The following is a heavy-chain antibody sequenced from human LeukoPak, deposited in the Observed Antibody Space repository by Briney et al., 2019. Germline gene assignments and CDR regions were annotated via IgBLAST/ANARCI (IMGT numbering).Heavy chain of an antibody. CDR1: GYTFTGYY. V-gene: IGHV1-2*02. J-gene: IGHJ4*02. CDR2: INPNSGGT. Sequence: ASVKVSCKASGYTFTGYYMHWVRQAPGQGLEWMGWINPNSGGTNYAQKFQGRVTMTRDTSISTAYMELSGLRSDDTAVYYCAREGMYYYGLGSYYNIDYWGQGTLVTVSS. D-gene: IGHD3-10*01. CDR3: AREGMYYYGLGSYYNIDY.